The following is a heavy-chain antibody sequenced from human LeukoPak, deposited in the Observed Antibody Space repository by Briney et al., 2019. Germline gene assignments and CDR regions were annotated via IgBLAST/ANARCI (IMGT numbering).Heavy chain of an antibody. CDR2: ISGSGGST. D-gene: IGHD3-16*01. J-gene: IGHJ4*02. CDR3: ASRRRGGGPDY. CDR1: GFTFSSYA. V-gene: IGHV3-23*01. Sequence: GGSLRLSCAASGFTFSSYAMSWVRQAPGKGLEWVSAISGSGGSTYYADSVKGRFTISRDNAKNSLYLQMNSLRAEDTAVYYCASRRRGGGPDYWGQGTLVTVSS.